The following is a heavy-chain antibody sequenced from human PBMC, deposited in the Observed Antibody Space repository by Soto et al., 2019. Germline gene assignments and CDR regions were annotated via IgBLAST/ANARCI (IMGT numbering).Heavy chain of an antibody. V-gene: IGHV4-59*01. CDR3: ARDPELPAGSGNHYGMDV. CDR2: IYYSGST. D-gene: IGHD3-10*01. Sequence: QVQLQESGPGLVKPSETLSLTCTVSGGSISSYYWSWIRQPPGKGLEWIGYIYYSGSTNYNPSLKSRVTISVDTSKNQFSLKLSSVTAADTAVYYCARDPELPAGSGNHYGMDVWGQGTTVTVSS. CDR1: GGSISSYY. J-gene: IGHJ6*02.